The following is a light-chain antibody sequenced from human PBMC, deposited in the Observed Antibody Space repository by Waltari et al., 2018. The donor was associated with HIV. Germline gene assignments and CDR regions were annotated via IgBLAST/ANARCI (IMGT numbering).Light chain of an antibody. V-gene: IGKV1-5*03. Sequence: DIQMTQSLSTLSASVGDRVTLTCRASQSIINWLAWYQQKPGNAPKLLIYKASTLEGGVPSRFRGSGSGTEFTLTINSLQPDDFATYFCQQYYLSPWTFGQGARV. CDR3: QQYYLSPWT. CDR1: QSIINW. J-gene: IGKJ1*01. CDR2: KAS.